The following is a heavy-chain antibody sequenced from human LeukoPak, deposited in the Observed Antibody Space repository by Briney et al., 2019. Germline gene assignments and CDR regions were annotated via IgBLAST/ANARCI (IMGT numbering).Heavy chain of an antibody. CDR1: GGSVSSGSYY. J-gene: IGHJ4*02. D-gene: IGHD3-3*01. CDR2: IYYSGST. Sequence: TSSETLSLTCTVSGGSVSSGSYYWSWIRQPPGKGLEWIGYIYYSGSTNYNPSLKSRVTISVDTSKNQFSLKLTSVTAADTAVYYCARAFEVRDFWGGSNGHFDYWGQGTLVTVSS. CDR3: ARAFEVRDFWGGSNGHFDY. V-gene: IGHV4-61*01.